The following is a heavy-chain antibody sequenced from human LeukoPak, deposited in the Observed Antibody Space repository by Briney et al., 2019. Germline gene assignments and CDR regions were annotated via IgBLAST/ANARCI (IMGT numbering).Heavy chain of an antibody. CDR1: GFTFSSYS. Sequence: GGSLRLSCAASGFTFSSYSMNWVRQAPGKGLEWVSSISSSSSYIYYADSVNGRFTISRDNAKNSLYLQMNSLRAEDTAVYYCASRDYDFWSGYYNMDGYWGQGTLVTVSS. CDR2: ISSSSSYI. CDR3: ASRDYDFWSGYYNMDGY. V-gene: IGHV3-21*01. D-gene: IGHD3-3*01. J-gene: IGHJ4*02.